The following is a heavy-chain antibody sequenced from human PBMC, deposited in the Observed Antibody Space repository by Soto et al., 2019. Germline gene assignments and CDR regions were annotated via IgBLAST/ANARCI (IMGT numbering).Heavy chain of an antibody. J-gene: IGHJ4*02. V-gene: IGHV4-59*08. CDR1: GGSISSYY. CDR3: ARLLYGVGIEY. Sequence: PSETLSLTCTVSGGSISSYYWSWIRQPPGEGLEWIGYIYYSGSTNYNPSLKSRVTISVDTSKNQFSLKLSSVTAADTAVYYCARLLYGVGIEYWGQGTLVTVSS. D-gene: IGHD4-17*01. CDR2: IYYSGST.